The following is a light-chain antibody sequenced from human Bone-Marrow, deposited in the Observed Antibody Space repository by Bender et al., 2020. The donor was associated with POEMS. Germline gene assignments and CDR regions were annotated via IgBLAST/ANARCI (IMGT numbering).Light chain of an antibody. CDR1: SSNIGTNP. J-gene: IGLJ2*01. CDR3: ASYAGDNNVI. Sequence: QSVLTQPPSASGTPGQRVTISCSGSSSNIGTNPVNWYQQLPGTAPKLLIYINNQRPSGVPDRFSGSKSGNTASLTVSGLHTGDEADYYCASYAGDNNVIFGGGTKLTVL. CDR2: INN. V-gene: IGLV1-44*01.